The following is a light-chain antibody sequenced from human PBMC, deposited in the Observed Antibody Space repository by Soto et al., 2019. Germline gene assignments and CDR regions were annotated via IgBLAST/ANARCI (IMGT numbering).Light chain of an antibody. Sequence: DIQMTQSPSPLSASVGDRLTITCRASQNISYYLNWFQQRPGKAPQLLIFGASNLHIGVPSRFSGSGSGTDFALTISSLQPEDFATYHCPQRYTTPWTFGQGTKV. CDR2: GAS. V-gene: IGKV1-39*01. J-gene: IGKJ1*01. CDR1: QNISYY. CDR3: PQRYTTPWT.